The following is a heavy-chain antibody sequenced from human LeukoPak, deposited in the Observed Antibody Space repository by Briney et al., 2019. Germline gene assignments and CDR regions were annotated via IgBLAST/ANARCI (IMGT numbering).Heavy chain of an antibody. CDR2: IWSDGSKT. CDR1: GLSFSSSG. V-gene: IGHV3-33*06. Sequence: PGGSLRLSCAASGLSFSSSGMHWVRQAPGKGLEWVAMIWSDGSKTYYADSVKGRFTISRDNSKNTVYLQMNSLRAEDTAVYYCAKDKGVRYFDYWGQGTLVTVSS. CDR3: AKDKGVRYFDY. J-gene: IGHJ4*02. D-gene: IGHD3-10*01.